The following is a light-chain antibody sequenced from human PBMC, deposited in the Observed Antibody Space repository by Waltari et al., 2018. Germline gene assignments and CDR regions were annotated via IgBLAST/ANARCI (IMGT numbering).Light chain of an antibody. J-gene: IGKJ1*01. CDR2: GVS. CDR1: QSVNDN. V-gene: IGKV3-15*01. CDR3: QHYNKWPPWT. Sequence: EVVMTQSPATLSVSPGESVTLSCPASQSVNDNLAWYQQKVGQAPRLLIYGVSSRATGIPARFSGTGSGTDFTLTITSLQAEDFAVYYCQHYNKWPPWTFGQGTKVEFK.